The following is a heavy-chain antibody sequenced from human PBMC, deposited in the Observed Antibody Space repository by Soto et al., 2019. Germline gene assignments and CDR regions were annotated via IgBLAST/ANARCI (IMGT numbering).Heavy chain of an antibody. CDR3: ARSWVTGKGGMDV. J-gene: IGHJ6*02. CDR2: INGYTGNT. Sequence: QVQLVQSGAEVKKPGASVKVSCKASGYTFTSDGFSWVRQAPGQGLEWMGWINGYTGNTHYAQKFQGRVTMTTDTSTSTAYMELWTLISDDTAVYYCARSWVTGKGGMDVWGQGTTVTVSS. CDR1: GYTFTSDG. V-gene: IGHV1-18*01. D-gene: IGHD3-16*01.